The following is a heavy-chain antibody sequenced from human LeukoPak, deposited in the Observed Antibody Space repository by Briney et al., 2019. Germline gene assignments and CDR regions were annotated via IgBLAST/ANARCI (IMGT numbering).Heavy chain of an antibody. CDR2: IQYDGSYK. V-gene: IGHV3-30*02. D-gene: IGHD2-2*02. CDR3: AKTSDQLLYSKFDF. Sequence: QTGESLRLSCATSGFTFSFYGMHWVRQAPGKGLEWVAFIQYDGSYKFYADSVQGRFSISRDNSKNTLFLQMNSLRTEDTSVYYCAKTSDQLLYSKFDFWGQGTLVTVPS. CDR1: GFTFSFYG. J-gene: IGHJ4*02.